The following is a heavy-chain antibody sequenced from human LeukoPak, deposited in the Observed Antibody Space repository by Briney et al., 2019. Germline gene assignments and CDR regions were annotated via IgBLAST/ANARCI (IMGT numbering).Heavy chain of an antibody. CDR1: GGSISSYY. D-gene: IGHD6-19*01. Sequence: KASETLSLTCTVSGGSISSYYWSWIRQPPGKGLEWIGEINHSGSTNYNPSLKSRVTISVDTSKNQFSLKLSSVTAADTAVYYCAGYSSGSVAFDIWGQGTMVTVSS. V-gene: IGHV4-34*01. CDR2: INHSGST. J-gene: IGHJ3*02. CDR3: AGYSSGSVAFDI.